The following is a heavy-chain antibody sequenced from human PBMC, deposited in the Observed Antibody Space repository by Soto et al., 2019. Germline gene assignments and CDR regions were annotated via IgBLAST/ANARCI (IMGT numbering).Heavy chain of an antibody. Sequence: QVQLVQSGAEVKKPGASVKVSCKASGYTFTGYYMHWVRQAPGQGLEWMGWINPNSGGTNYEQKFQGSVNMTRDTSISTAYMELSRLRSDDTSVYYCARAAAAGTGVFEYWGQGTLVTVSS. CDR2: INPNSGGT. D-gene: IGHD6-13*01. CDR1: GYTFTGYY. J-gene: IGHJ4*02. V-gene: IGHV1-2*02. CDR3: ARAAAAGTGVFEY.